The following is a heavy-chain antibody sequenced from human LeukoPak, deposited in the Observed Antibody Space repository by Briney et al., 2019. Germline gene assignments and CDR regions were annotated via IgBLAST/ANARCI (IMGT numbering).Heavy chain of an antibody. CDR3: ARATYYYDSNGYYYNDAFDI. CDR2: IIPILGIT. CDR1: GGTFSSYS. Sequence: SVKVSCKASGGTFSSYSISWVRQAPGQGLEWMGRIIPILGITNYAQKVQGRVTITADKSTSTAYMELSSLRSEDTAVYYCARATYYYDSNGYYYNDAFDIWGLGTMVTVSS. D-gene: IGHD3-22*01. J-gene: IGHJ3*02. V-gene: IGHV1-69*04.